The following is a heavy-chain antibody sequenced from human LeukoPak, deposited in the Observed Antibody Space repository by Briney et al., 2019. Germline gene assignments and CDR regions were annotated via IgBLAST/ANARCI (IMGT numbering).Heavy chain of an antibody. CDR3: ARTDYVWGSYRYYYYFYMDV. D-gene: IGHD3-16*02. CDR2: IIPIFGTA. CDR1: GYTFTSYG. Sequence: SVKVSCKASGYTFTSYGISWVRQAPGQGLEWMGGIIPIFGTANYAQKFQGKVTITADKSTSTAYMELSSLRSEDTAVYYCARTDYVWGSYRYYYYFYMDVWGKGTTVTVSS. V-gene: IGHV1-69*06. J-gene: IGHJ6*03.